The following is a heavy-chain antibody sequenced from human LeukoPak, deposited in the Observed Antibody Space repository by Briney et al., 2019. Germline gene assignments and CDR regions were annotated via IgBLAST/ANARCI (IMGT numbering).Heavy chain of an antibody. CDR1: GGSISNYY. CDR2: VFYSGST. J-gene: IGHJ4*02. V-gene: IGHV4-59*01. CDR3: ARDSGKCTSTSCSDYLDF. Sequence: PSETLSLTCTVSGGSISNYYGSWIRQPPGKGLEWIGFVFYSGSTHYNPSLESRVTISVDMSKNQFSLKLSSVTSADTAIYYCARDSGKCTSTSCSDYLDFWGQGTLVTVSS. D-gene: IGHD2-2*01.